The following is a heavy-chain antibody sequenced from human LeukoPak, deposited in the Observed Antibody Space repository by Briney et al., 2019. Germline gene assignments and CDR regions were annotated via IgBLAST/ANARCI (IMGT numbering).Heavy chain of an antibody. CDR1: GYTFINYA. CDR2: INAGNGNT. D-gene: IGHD1-26*01. CDR3: ARDGPYSGSYYGIGNGFDF. J-gene: IGHJ3*01. V-gene: IGHV1-3*03. Sequence: ASVKVSCKASGYTFINYAMHWVRQAPGQRLEWMGWINAGNGNTKYSQEFQGRVTITRETSASTAYMELSSLRSEDMAVYYCARDGPYSGSYYGIGNGFDFWGQGTMVTVSS.